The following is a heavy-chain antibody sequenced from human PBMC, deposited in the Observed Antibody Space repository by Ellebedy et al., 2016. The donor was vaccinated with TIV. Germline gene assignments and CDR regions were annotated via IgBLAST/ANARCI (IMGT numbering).Heavy chain of an antibody. V-gene: IGHV3-23*01. CDR3: AKDRTAGDGYWVFDS. D-gene: IGHD5-18*01. CDR2: IVGGGA. CDR1: GFIISGDW. Sequence: PGGSLRLSCAASGFIISGDWMSWVRQAPGKGLEWVSGIVGGGAERYADSVKGRFTISRDNSKNTVDLQMKSLRDEDTAVYFCAKDRTAGDGYWVFDSWGQGTLVTVSS. J-gene: IGHJ4*02.